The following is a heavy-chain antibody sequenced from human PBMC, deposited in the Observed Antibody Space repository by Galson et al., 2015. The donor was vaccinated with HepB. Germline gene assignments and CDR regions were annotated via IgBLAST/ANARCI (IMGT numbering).Heavy chain of an antibody. D-gene: IGHD3/OR15-3a*01. V-gene: IGHV3-33*01. CDR3: ARGGEDWDQYYFDY. CDR1: GLTLSSYG. CDR2: IWYDGSKK. Sequence: SLRLSCAASGLTLSSYGMHWVRQAPGKGLEWVAVIWYDGSKKYYADSVKGRFTISRDNSKNTLYLQMNSLRAEDTAVYYCARGGEDWDQYYFDYWGQGTLVTVSS. J-gene: IGHJ4*02.